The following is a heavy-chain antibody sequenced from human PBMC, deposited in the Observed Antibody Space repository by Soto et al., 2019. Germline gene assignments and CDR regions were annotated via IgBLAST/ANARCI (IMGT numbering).Heavy chain of an antibody. D-gene: IGHD6-13*01. CDR2: VTSSGSNT. CDR1: GFTFSNYA. CDR3: AKRLGYGNSWYYFDY. J-gene: IGHJ4*02. Sequence: GGSLRLSCAASGFTFSNYAMSWVRQAPGKGLEWVSVVTSSGSNTYYADSVKGRFAISRDNSKNTLYLQMNSLRAEDTAVYYCAKRLGYGNSWYYFDYWGPGTLVTVSS. V-gene: IGHV3-23*01.